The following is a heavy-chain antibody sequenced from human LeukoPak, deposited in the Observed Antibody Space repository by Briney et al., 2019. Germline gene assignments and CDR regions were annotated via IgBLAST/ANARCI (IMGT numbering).Heavy chain of an antibody. J-gene: IGHJ4*02. CDR3: ARLAGNSHFQWLFSYYFDY. CDR2: IYHSGST. D-gene: IGHD3-22*01. Sequence: PSQTLSLTCAVSGGSISSGGYSWSWIRQPPGKGLEWIGYIYHSGSTYYNPSLKSRVTISVDTSKNQFSLKLSSVTAADTAVYYCARLAGNSHFQWLFSYYFDYWGQGTLVTVSS. V-gene: IGHV4-30-2*03. CDR1: GGSISSGGYS.